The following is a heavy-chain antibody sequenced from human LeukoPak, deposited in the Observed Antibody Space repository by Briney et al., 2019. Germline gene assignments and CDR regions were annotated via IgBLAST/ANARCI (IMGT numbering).Heavy chain of an antibody. J-gene: IGHJ4*02. D-gene: IGHD3-22*01. CDR1: GFTVSSNY. CDR3: ASESDLYYYDSSGYLFDY. CDR2: IYSGGST. Sequence: GGSLRLSCAASGFTVSSNYMSWVRQAPGKGLEWVSVIYSGGSTYYADSVKGRFTISRDNSKNTLYLQMNSLRAEDTAVYYCASESDLYYYDSSGYLFDYWGQGTLVTVSS. V-gene: IGHV3-66*01.